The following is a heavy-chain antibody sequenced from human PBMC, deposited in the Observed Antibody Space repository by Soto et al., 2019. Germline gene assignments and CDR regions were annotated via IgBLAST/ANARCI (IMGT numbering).Heavy chain of an antibody. J-gene: IGHJ6*02. CDR2: IIPIFGTA. D-gene: IGHD3-22*01. CDR3: ARDYYDSSGYSGGPDYYYYGMDV. Sequence: SVKVSCKASGGTFSSYAISWVRQAPGQGLEWMGGIIPIFGTANYAQKFKGRVTITADESTSTAYMELSSLRSEDTAVYYCARDYYDSSGYSGGPDYYYYGMDVWGQGTTVTVSS. CDR1: GGTFSSYA. V-gene: IGHV1-69*13.